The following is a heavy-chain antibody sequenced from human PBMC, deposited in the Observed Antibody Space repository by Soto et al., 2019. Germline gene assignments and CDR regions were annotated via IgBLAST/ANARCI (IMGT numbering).Heavy chain of an antibody. CDR1: GDSITNFY. D-gene: IGHD5-18*01. Sequence: QVQVQESGPGLVKPSETLSLTCTVSGDSITNFYGSWIRQPPGKGLEWIGYTHHAGVPTYNPSLKSRVTISVDRSPNQLSLKLRSVTTADTAVYYCARVEGWTYSYGLFDYWGQGTLVTVSS. V-gene: IGHV4-59*01. CDR2: THHAGVP. J-gene: IGHJ4*02. CDR3: ARVEGWTYSYGLFDY.